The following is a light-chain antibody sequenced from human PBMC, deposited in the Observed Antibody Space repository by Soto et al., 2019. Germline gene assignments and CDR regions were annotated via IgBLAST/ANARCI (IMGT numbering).Light chain of an antibody. CDR3: SSYTSSSPYV. V-gene: IGLV2-14*01. CDR1: SSDVGGYNY. Sequence: QSALTQPASVSGCHGQSITISCTGTSSDVGGYNYVSWYQQHPGKAPKLMIYEVSNRPSGVSNRFSGSKSGNTASLTISGLQAEDEADYYCSSYTSSSPYVFGTGTKVTVL. CDR2: EVS. J-gene: IGLJ1*01.